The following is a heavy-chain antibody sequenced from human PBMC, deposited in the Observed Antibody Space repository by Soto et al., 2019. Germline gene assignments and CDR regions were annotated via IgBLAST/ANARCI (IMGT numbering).Heavy chain of an antibody. D-gene: IGHD1-7*01. V-gene: IGHV3-30-3*01. CDR2: ISYDGSNK. Sequence: QVQLVESGGGVVQPGRSLRLSCAASGFTFSSYAMHWVRQAPGKGLEWVAVISYDGSNKYYADSVKGRFTISRDNSKNTLYLHMNSLRAEDTAVYYCARSREAGTTLYFAYWGQGTLVTVSS. J-gene: IGHJ4*02. CDR1: GFTFSSYA. CDR3: ARSREAGTTLYFAY.